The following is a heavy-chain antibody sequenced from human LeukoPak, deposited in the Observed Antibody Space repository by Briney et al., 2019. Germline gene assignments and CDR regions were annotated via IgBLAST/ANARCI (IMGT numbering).Heavy chain of an antibody. V-gene: IGHV4-4*02. CDR3: ARVTREAVAGPPHFDY. Sequence: PSETLSLTCAVSGGSICSSNWWSWVRQPPGKGLEWIGEFYHSGSTNYNPSLKSRVTISVDKSKTQFSLRLRSVTAADTAVYYCARVTREAVAGPPHFDYWGQGTLVTVSS. CDR2: FYHSGST. D-gene: IGHD6-19*01. J-gene: IGHJ4*02. CDR1: GGSICSSNW.